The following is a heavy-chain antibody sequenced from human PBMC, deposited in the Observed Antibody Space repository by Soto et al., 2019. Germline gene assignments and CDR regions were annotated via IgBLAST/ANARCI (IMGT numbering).Heavy chain of an antibody. V-gene: IGHV4-34*01. Sequence: SETLSLTCAVYGGSFSGYYWSWIRQPPGKGLEWIGEINHSGSTNYNPSLKSRVTISVDTSKNRCSLKLTSVTTADTAVYYCATAVHCSGGSCYPPFNWFDPWGQGTLVTVSS. CDR3: ATAVHCSGGSCYPPFNWFDP. D-gene: IGHD2-15*01. CDR2: INHSGST. J-gene: IGHJ5*02. CDR1: GGSFSGYY.